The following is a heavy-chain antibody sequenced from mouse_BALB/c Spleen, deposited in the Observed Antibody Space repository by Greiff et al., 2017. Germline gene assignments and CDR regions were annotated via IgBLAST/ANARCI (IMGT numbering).Heavy chain of an antibody. CDR2: ICAGGST. CDR1: GFSLTSYG. V-gene: IGHV2-9*02. Sequence: VKLMESGPGLVAPSQCLSITCTASGFSLTSYGVYWVRQPPGKGLEWLGVICAGGSTNYNSALMSRLSISKDNSKSQVFFKMNSLQANDTAIYYCARTGFAYWGQGTLVTVSA. CDR3: ARTGFAY. J-gene: IGHJ3*01.